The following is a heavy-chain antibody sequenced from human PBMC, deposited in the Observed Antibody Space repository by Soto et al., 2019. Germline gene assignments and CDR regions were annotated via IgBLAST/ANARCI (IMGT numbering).Heavy chain of an antibody. J-gene: IGHJ4*02. CDR2: ISPYNGNA. CDR1: GYTFSNYG. Sequence: ASVKVSCKASGYTFSNYGITWVRQAPGQGLEWMGWISPYNGNANQAQKLQGRLTMTTDTSTRTAYMELRSLTSDDTAVYYCARGLHPNYGSGSYPYFDYWGQGTLVTVSS. D-gene: IGHD3-10*01. V-gene: IGHV1-18*01. CDR3: ARGLHPNYGSGSYPYFDY.